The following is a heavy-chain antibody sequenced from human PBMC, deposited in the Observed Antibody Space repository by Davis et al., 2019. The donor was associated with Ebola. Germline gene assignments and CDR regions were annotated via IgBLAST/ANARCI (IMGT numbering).Heavy chain of an antibody. D-gene: IGHD2-21*01. CDR1: GFTFSDYY. CDR2: IRNEGNSYST. CDR3: VRTYSTSGRWFDP. Sequence: GESLKISCAASGFTFSDYYMDWVRQAPGKGLEWVGRIRNEGNSYSTEYAASVKGRFTLSRDDSKRSLNLQLNSLKTEDTAVYFCVRTYSTSGRWFDPWGQGTLVTVSS. J-gene: IGHJ5*02. V-gene: IGHV3-72*01.